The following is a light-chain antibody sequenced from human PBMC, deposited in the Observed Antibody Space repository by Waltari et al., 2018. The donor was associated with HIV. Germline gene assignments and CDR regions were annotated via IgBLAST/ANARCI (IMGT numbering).Light chain of an antibody. V-gene: IGLV1-51*01. Sequence: QSVLTQPPSVSAAPGQKVTISCSGSSSTIWRNYVSWYQQLPGAAPKLLISDNTERPSGIPDRFSGSKSGTSATLGITGLQTGDEADYYCGTWDSSLGGWVFGGGTKLAVL. CDR2: DNT. J-gene: IGLJ3*02. CDR3: GTWDSSLGGWV. CDR1: SSTIWRNY.